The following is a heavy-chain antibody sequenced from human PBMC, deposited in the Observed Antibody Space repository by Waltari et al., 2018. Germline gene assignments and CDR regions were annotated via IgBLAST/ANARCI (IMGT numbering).Heavy chain of an antibody. CDR3: AREGQWPT. Sequence: QVQLVQSGAEVKKSGASVKVSCKASGYSFTGYAMHWVRQAPGQGLEGMGWINAGNENTKESQNFQGRVTRTRDTSATTAYMELTSLRSEDTAVYYCAREGQWPTWGQGTMVTVSS. D-gene: IGHD6-19*01. CDR1: GYSFTGYA. CDR2: INAGNENT. V-gene: IGHV1-3*01. J-gene: IGHJ3*01.